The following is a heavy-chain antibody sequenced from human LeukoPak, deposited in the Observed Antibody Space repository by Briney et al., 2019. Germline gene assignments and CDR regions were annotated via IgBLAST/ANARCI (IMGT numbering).Heavy chain of an antibody. CDR1: GGSISSYY. J-gene: IGHJ3*02. D-gene: IGHD2/OR15-2a*01. V-gene: IGHV4-4*07. CDR2: IYTSGST. CDR3: ARARICEYRPTSEAFDI. Sequence: RPSETLSLTCTVSGGSISSYYWSWIRQPAGKGLEWIGRIYTSGSTNYNPSLKSRVTMSVDTSKNQFSLKLSSVTPADTAVYYCARARICEYRPTSEAFDIWGQGTMFTVSS.